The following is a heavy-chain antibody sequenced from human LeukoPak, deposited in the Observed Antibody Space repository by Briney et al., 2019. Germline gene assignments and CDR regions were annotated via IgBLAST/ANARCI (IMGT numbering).Heavy chain of an antibody. CDR1: GFTFSSYS. CDR3: ARDLSVEMVPYYLDY. D-gene: IGHD5-24*01. J-gene: IGHJ4*02. V-gene: IGHV3-21*01. CDR2: ISSSSSYI. Sequence: PGGSLRLSCAASGFTFSSYSMSWVRQAPGKGLEWVSSISSSSSYIYYADSVKGRFTISRDNAKNSLYLQMNSLRAEDTAVYYCARDLSVEMVPYYLDYWGQGTLVTVSS.